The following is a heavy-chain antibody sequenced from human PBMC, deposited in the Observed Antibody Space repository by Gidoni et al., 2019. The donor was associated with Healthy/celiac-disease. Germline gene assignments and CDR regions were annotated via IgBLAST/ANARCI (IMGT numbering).Heavy chain of an antibody. V-gene: IGHV3-23*01. CDR2: LSGSGGST. CDR1: GLTFSSYA. CDR3: AISPIMITFGGVLQGVNDAFDI. J-gene: IGHJ3*02. D-gene: IGHD3-16*01. Sequence: EVQRLESGGGLVQPGGSLRLSCAASGLTFSSYAISCVRQDPGKRLECVSALSGSGGSTYYADSVKGPFTISRYNSKNTLYLQMNSLRAEDTAVYYCAISPIMITFGGVLQGVNDAFDIWGQGTMVTVSS.